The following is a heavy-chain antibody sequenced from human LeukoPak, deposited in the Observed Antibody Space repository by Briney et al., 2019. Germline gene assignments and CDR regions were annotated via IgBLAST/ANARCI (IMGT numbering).Heavy chain of an antibody. CDR2: IRSKAKSYAT. CDR3: TIFTNSSGLFRIL. D-gene: IGHD6-19*01. CDR1: GFNFSTSA. V-gene: IGHV3-73*01. J-gene: IGHJ4*02. Sequence: PGGSLRLSCAVAGFNFSTSAMHWVRQASGKGLEWVGRIRSKAKSYATAFAASVTDRFIISRDDSKNTAFLQMNSLKTDDTAMYYCTIFTNSSGLFRILWGQGTLVTVSS.